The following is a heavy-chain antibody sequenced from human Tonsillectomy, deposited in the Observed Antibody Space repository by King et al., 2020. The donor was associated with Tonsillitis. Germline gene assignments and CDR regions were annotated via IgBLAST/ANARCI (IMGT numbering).Heavy chain of an antibody. J-gene: IGHJ4*02. CDR2: IIPIFGTE. CDR1: GGTFSSYA. CDR3: ARDYYGSGSFGY. Sequence: QLVQSGAEVKKPGSSVKVSCKASGGTFSSYAISWVRQAPGHGLEWMGGIIPIFGTENYEQKFQGRVTITADESTSTAYMELSSLRSEDTAVYYCARDYYGSGSFGYWGQGTLVTVSS. V-gene: IGHV1-69*01. D-gene: IGHD3-10*01.